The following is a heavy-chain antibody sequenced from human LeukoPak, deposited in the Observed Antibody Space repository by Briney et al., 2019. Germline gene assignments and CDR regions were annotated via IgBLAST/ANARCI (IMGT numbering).Heavy chain of an antibody. CDR2: INPSGSST. CDR1: GYTFTSYY. D-gene: IGHD5-12*01. Sequence: ASVKVSCKASGYTFTSYYIHWVRLAPGQGLEWMGIINPSGSSTHYAQKFQGRATMTTDTSTSTVYMNLGSLRSEDTAVYYCARFAHVYSAYDYWGQGTLVTVSS. V-gene: IGHV1-46*01. CDR3: ARFAHVYSAYDY. J-gene: IGHJ4*02.